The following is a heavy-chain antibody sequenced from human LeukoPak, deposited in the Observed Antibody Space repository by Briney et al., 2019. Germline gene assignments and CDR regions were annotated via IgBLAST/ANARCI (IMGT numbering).Heavy chain of an antibody. Sequence: PSETLSLTCDVSGYSISSGDYYWSWIRQPPGKGLEWIGYIYYSGSTYYNPSLKSRVTISVDTSKNQLSLKLSSVTAADTAVYYCARAGYCSGGSCYPSFDYYYYYMDVWGKGTTVTVSS. V-gene: IGHV4-30-4*08. CDR3: ARAGYCSGGSCYPSFDYYYYYMDV. D-gene: IGHD2-15*01. CDR1: GYSISSGDYY. CDR2: IYYSGST. J-gene: IGHJ6*03.